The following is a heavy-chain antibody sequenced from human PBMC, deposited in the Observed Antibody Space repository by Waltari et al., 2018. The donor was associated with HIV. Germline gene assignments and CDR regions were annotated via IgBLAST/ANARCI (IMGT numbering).Heavy chain of an antibody. J-gene: IGHJ4*02. Sequence: QVQLVQSGAEVKKPGASVKVSCTASGYTFTSYGIRWVRQAPGQGLEWMGWISAYNGNTNYAQKLQGRVTMTTDTSTSTAYMELRSLRSDDTAVYYCARDLRTGYSSGYLFDYWGQGTLVTVSS. CDR1: GYTFTSYG. V-gene: IGHV1-18*01. D-gene: IGHD3-22*01. CDR2: ISAYNGNT. CDR3: ARDLRTGYSSGYLFDY.